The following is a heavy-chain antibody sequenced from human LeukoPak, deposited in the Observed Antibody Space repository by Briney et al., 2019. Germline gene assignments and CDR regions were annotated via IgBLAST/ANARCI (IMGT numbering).Heavy chain of an antibody. CDR3: ARDRGWLQFDY. J-gene: IGHJ4*02. CDR1: GFTFSTSW. V-gene: IGHV3-7*04. CDR2: IKEDGSQK. Sequence: GGSLRLPCTASGFTFSTSWLIWVPQAPGKGREWVANIKEDGSQKYYVDSVKGRFTISRDNAKNSLYLQMNSLRAEDTAVYYCARDRGWLQFDYWGQGTLVTVSS. D-gene: IGHD5-24*01.